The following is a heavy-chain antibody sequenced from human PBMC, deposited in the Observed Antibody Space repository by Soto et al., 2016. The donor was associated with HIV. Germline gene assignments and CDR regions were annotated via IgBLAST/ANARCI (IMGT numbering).Heavy chain of an antibody. CDR2: IYNDGTT. Sequence: EVRLVESGGDLVQPGGSLRLSCAASGFNVRTNYMSWVRQPPGKGLEWVSIIYNDGTTYCADAVEDRFIISRDDSTNTLFLQMNSVRADDTAVYYCTRLITQYSFDSWGQGALVTVSS. CDR3: TRLITQYSFDS. CDR1: GFNVRTNY. V-gene: IGHV3-66*04. J-gene: IGHJ4*02. D-gene: IGHD3-22*01.